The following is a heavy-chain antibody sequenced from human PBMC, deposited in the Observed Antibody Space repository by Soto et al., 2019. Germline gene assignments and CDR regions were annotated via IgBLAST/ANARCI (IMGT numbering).Heavy chain of an antibody. V-gene: IGHV1-69*02. CDR3: AGGGATSLRG. CDR2: IIPILGIA. CDR1: GGTFSSYT. Sequence: QVQLVQSGAEVKKPGSSVKVSCKASGGTFSSYTISWVRQAPGQGLEWMGRIIPILGIANYAQKFQGRVTLTADKSTSAAYRELSSLRSEDTAVYYCAGGGATSLRGWGQGTLVTVSS. J-gene: IGHJ4*02. D-gene: IGHD1-26*01.